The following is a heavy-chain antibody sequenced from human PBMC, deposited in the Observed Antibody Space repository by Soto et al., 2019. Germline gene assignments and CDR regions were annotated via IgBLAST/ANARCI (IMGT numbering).Heavy chain of an antibody. D-gene: IGHD2-15*01. V-gene: IGHV3-30*18. CDR3: AQDSGRTPIDY. CDR2: ISYDGSNK. Sequence: QVQLVESGGGVVQPGRSLRLSCAASGFTFSSYGMHWVRQAPGKGLEWVAVISYDGSNKYYADSVKGRFTISRDNSKNTLYLEMNSLRAEDRAVYYCAQDSGRTPIDYWGQGTLVTVSS. J-gene: IGHJ4*02. CDR1: GFTFSSYG.